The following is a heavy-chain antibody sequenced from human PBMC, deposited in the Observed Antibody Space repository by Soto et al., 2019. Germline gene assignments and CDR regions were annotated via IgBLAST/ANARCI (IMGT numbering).Heavy chain of an antibody. CDR2: ITTSSTYR. Sequence: DVQLVESGGGLVRPGGSLRLSCAASGFAFSTYSMNWIRQAPGKGLEWVSDITTSSTYRVYADSVKGRFTISRDDAKNSLYLQMNSLRVEDTGVYYCARDLEVAVATLTLDYWGRGTLVTVSS. J-gene: IGHJ4*02. CDR3: ARDLEVAVATLTLDY. D-gene: IGHD2-15*01. V-gene: IGHV3-21*02. CDR1: GFAFSTYS.